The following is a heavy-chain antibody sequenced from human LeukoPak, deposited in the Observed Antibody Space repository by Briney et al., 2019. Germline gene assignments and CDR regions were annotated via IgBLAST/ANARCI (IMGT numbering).Heavy chain of an antibody. Sequence: ASVKVSCKASGYTFTSYAMNWVRQAPGQGLEWMGWINTNTGNPTYAQGFTGRFVFSLDTSVSTAYLQISSLKAEDTAVYYCARDLTMARGVRQPPLGWWGQGTLVTVSS. D-gene: IGHD3-10*01. CDR1: GYTFTSYA. CDR3: ARDLTMARGVRQPPLGW. CDR2: INTNTGNP. V-gene: IGHV7-4-1*02. J-gene: IGHJ4*02.